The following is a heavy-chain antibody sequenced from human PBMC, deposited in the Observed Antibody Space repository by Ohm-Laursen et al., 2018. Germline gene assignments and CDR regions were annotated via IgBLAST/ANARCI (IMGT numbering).Heavy chain of an antibody. CDR3: ARARSGSPNDAFDI. Sequence: AATVKISCKASGYTFTSYGISWVRQAPGQGLEWMGWISAYNGNTNYAQKLQGRVTMTTDTSTSTAYMELRSLRSDDTAVYYCARARSGSPNDAFDIWGQGTMVTVSS. J-gene: IGHJ3*02. CDR2: ISAYNGNT. V-gene: IGHV1-18*01. CDR1: GYTFTSYG. D-gene: IGHD1-26*01.